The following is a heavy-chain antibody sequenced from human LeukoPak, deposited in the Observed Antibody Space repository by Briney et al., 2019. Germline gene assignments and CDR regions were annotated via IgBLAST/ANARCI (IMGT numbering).Heavy chain of an antibody. CDR3: ARDGSSSWYEDGYYYGMDV. V-gene: IGHV4-31*03. D-gene: IGHD6-13*01. CDR1: GGSISSGGYY. Sequence: SETLSLTCTVSGGSISSGGYYWTWIRQYPGKGLEWIGYIYYTGATYYNPSLQSRVTISGDTSKNQFSLKLSSVTAADTAVYYCARDGSSSWYEDGYYYGMDVWGQGTTVTVSS. CDR2: IYYTGAT. J-gene: IGHJ6*02.